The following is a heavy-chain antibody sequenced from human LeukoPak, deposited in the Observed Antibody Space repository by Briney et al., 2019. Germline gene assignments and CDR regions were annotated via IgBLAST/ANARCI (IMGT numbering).Heavy chain of an antibody. V-gene: IGHV4-34*01. J-gene: IGHJ6*02. CDR3: AREAIFGVAYYYYGMDV. Sequence: KPSETLSLTCAVYGGSFSGYYWSWIRQPPGKGLEWIGEINHSGSTNYNPSLKSRVTISVDTSKNQFSLRLSSVTAADTAVYYCAREAIFGVAYYYYGMDVWGQGTTVTVSS. D-gene: IGHD3-3*01. CDR2: INHSGST. CDR1: GGSFSGYY.